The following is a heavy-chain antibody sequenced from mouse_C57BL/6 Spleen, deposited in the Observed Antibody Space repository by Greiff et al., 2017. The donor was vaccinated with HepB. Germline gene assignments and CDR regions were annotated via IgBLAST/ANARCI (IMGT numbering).Heavy chain of an antibody. Sequence: QVQLQQPGAELVRPGTSVKLSCTASGYTFTSYWMHWVKQRPGQGLEWIGVIDPSDSYTNYNQKFKGKATLTVDTSSSTAYMQVSSLTSEDSAVYYCARLDYWGQGTTLTVSS. V-gene: IGHV1-59*01. CDR3: ARLDY. J-gene: IGHJ2*01. CDR1: GYTFTSYW. CDR2: IDPSDSYT.